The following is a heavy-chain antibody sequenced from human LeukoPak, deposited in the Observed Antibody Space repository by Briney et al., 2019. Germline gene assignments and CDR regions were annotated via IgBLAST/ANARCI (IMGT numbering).Heavy chain of an antibody. D-gene: IGHD3-22*01. V-gene: IGHV3-30*04. Sequence: GGSLRLSCAASGFTFSSYVMHWVRQAPGKGLEWVAIISYDGSNEYYADSVKGRFTISRDNSKNTVYLQMNSLRAEDTAVYYCARDLSLIALTDWGQGTLVTVSP. CDR1: GFTFSSYV. J-gene: IGHJ4*02. CDR2: ISYDGSNE. CDR3: ARDLSLIALTD.